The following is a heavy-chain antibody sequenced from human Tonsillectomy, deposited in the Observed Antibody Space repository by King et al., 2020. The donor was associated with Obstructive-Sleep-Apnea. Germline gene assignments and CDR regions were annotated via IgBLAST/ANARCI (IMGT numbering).Heavy chain of an antibody. V-gene: IGHV4-34*01. J-gene: IGHJ4*02. D-gene: IGHD3-10*01. CDR3: ARRYYGSGSYPPFDY. Sequence: VQLQQWGAGLLKPSETLSLTCAVYGGSFSGYHWSWIRQPPGKGLEWIGEINHSGSTNYNPSLKSRVTMLVDTSKNQFSLNLSSVTAADTAVYYCARRYYGSGSYPPFDYWGQGNLVTVSS. CDR1: GGSFSGYH. CDR2: INHSGST.